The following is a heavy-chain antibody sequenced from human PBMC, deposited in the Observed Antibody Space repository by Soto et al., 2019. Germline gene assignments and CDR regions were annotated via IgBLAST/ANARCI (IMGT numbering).Heavy chain of an antibody. CDR3: AKDLLQWLGGSGPFDY. J-gene: IGHJ4*02. CDR1: GFSFSSYA. CDR2: ISPTGGRT. Sequence: EVQLLESGGGLVHPGGCLRLSCATSGFSFSSYAITGPPRAPGKGLEWVSTISPTGGRTYYADSVTGGFTIARDDSKNTLYLHMNSLRAEDTSTYYCAKDLLQWLGGSGPFDYWGQVTLVTVS. D-gene: IGHD6-19*01. V-gene: IGHV3-23*01.